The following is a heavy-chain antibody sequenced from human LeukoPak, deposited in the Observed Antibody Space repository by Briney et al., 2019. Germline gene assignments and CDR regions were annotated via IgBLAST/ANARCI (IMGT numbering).Heavy chain of an antibody. D-gene: IGHD3-3*01. Sequence: GGSLRLSCAASGFTFSSYSMNWVRQAPGKGLEWVSYISSSSSTIYHADSVKGRFTISRDNAKNSLYLQMNSLRAEDTAVYYCARVYDFWSGYFFDYWGQGTLVTVSS. J-gene: IGHJ4*02. CDR3: ARVYDFWSGYFFDY. CDR2: ISSSSSTI. CDR1: GFTFSSYS. V-gene: IGHV3-48*01.